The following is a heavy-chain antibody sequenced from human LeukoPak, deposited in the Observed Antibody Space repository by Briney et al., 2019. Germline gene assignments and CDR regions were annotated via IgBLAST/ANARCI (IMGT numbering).Heavy chain of an antibody. CDR1: GFTFSSYG. D-gene: IGHD4-17*01. Sequence: GGSLRLSCAASGFTFSSYGMRWVRQAPGKGLEWVAVISYVGSNKYYADSVKGRFTISRDNSKNTLYLQMTSLRAEDTAVYYCAKDRHGDYYYGMDVWGQGTTVTVSS. CDR2: ISYVGSNK. J-gene: IGHJ6*02. V-gene: IGHV3-30*18. CDR3: AKDRHGDYYYGMDV.